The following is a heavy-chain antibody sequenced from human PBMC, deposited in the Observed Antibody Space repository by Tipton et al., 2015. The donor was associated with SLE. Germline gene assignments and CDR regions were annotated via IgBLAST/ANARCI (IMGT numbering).Heavy chain of an antibody. CDR1: GGSISSGDYY. D-gene: IGHD2-2*01. CDR2: IYYSGST. Sequence: LRLSCTVSGGSISSGDYYWSWIRQPPGKGLEWIGSIYYSGSTYYNPSLKSRVTISVDTSKNQFSLKLNSVTAADTAVYYCTGATSDMDVWGQGTTVTVSS. V-gene: IGHV4-39*07. CDR3: TGATSDMDV. J-gene: IGHJ6*02.